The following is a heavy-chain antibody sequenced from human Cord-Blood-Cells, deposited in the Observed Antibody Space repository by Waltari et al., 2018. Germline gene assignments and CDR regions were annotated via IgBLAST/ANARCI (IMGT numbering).Heavy chain of an antibody. CDR3: ARDSSGYYAFDI. D-gene: IGHD3-22*01. V-gene: IGHV3-30-3*01. CDR1: GFTFSSYA. CDR2: ISYDGSNK. J-gene: IGHJ3*02. Sequence: QVQLVESGGGVVQPGRFLRLSCAASGFTFSSYAMHWVRQAPGKGLEWVAVISYDGSNKYYADSVKGRFTISRDNSKNTLYLQMNSLRAEDTAVYYCARDSSGYYAFDIWGQGTMVTVSS.